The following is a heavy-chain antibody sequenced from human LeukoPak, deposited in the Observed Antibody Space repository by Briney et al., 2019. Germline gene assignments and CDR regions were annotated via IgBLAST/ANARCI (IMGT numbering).Heavy chain of an antibody. J-gene: IGHJ5*02. D-gene: IGHD4-11*01. V-gene: IGHV4-59*01. Sequence: SETLSLTCTVSGGSISTYYWSWIRQPPGKGLEWIGYIYYSGSTNYNPSRKSRVTISVDTSKNQFSLKLSSVTAADTAVYYCARDRRYSNYGGFDPWGQGTLVTVSS. CDR3: ARDRRYSNYGGFDP. CDR2: IYYSGST. CDR1: GGSISTYY.